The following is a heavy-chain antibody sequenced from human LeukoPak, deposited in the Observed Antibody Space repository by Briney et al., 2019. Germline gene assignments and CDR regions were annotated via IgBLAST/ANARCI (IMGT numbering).Heavy chain of an antibody. CDR2: IYYSGST. J-gene: IGHJ6*03. D-gene: IGHD4-23*01. V-gene: IGHV4-59*01. CDR3: ARSNGGNRPGYYYYMDV. Sequence: SETLSLTCTVSGGSISSYYWSWIRQPPGKGLEWIGYIYYSGSTNYNPSLKSRVTISVDTSKNQFSLKLSSVTAADTAVYYCARSNGGNRPGYYYYMDVWGKGTTVTVSS. CDR1: GGSISSYY.